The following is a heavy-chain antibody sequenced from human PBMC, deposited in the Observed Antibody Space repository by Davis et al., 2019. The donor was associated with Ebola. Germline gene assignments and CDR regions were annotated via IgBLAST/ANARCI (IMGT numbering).Heavy chain of an antibody. CDR3: ARLDGARFGDLGIAV. CDR1: GDSISSSNYY. Sequence: PSETLSLTCTVSGDSISSSNYYWGWIRQPPGKGLQWIGSLHHSGATFYNPSLRGRVTISEDTSKNRFSLELTSVTAADTAVYYCARLDGARFGDLGIAVWGQGTTVSVSS. CDR2: LHHSGAT. D-gene: IGHD3-10*01. V-gene: IGHV4-39*01. J-gene: IGHJ6*02.